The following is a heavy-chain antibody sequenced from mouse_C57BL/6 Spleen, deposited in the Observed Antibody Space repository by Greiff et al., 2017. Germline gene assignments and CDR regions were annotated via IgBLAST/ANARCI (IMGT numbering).Heavy chain of an antibody. CDR2: IRLKSDNYAT. D-gene: IGHD2-2*01. CDR3: TAWLPPYWYFDV. Sequence: EVKVEESGGGLVQPGGSMKLSCVASGFTFSNYWMNWVRQAPEKGLEWVAQIRLKSDNYATHYAESVKGRFTISRDDSKSSVELQTINLRAEDMGIYYWTAWLPPYWYFDVWGTGTTVTVAS. J-gene: IGHJ1*03. V-gene: IGHV6-3*01. CDR1: GFTFSNYW.